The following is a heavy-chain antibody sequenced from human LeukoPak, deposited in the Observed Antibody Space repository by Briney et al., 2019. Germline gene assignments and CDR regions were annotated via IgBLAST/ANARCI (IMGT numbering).Heavy chain of an antibody. V-gene: IGHV3-33*08. CDR2: TWYDGSNK. CDR1: GFNVDSNN. D-gene: IGHD2-2*01. CDR3: ARTSEPYYYYYGMDV. Sequence: GGSLRLSCAASGFNVDSNNMRWVRQAPGKGLEWVAVTWYDGSNKYYADSVKGRFTISRDNSKNTLYLQMNSLRAEDTAVYYCARTSEPYYYYYGMDVWGQGTTVTVSS. J-gene: IGHJ6*02.